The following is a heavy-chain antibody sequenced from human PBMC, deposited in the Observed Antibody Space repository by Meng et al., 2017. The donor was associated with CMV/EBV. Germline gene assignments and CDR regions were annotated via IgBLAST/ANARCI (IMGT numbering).Heavy chain of an antibody. CDR3: AKWAYYYDSSGTNYFDY. J-gene: IGHJ4*02. CDR2: IRYDGSNK. V-gene: IGHV3-30*02. D-gene: IGHD3-22*01. Sequence: GESLKISCAASGFTFSSYSMNWVRQAPGKGLEWVAFIRYDGSNKYYADSVKGRFTISRDNSKNTLYLQMNSLRAEDTAVYYCAKWAYYYDSSGTNYFDYWGQGTLVTVSS. CDR1: GFTFSSYS.